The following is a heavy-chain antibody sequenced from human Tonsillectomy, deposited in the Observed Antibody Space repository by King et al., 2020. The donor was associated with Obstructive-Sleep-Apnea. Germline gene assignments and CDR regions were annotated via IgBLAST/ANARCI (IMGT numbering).Heavy chain of an antibody. D-gene: IGHD2-2*01. J-gene: IGHJ4*02. CDR1: GYTFSSYD. V-gene: IGHV1-8*01. CDR2: MNPKSTNT. Sequence: VQLVESGAEVQKPGASVKVSCKTSGYTFSSYDITWVRQATGQGLEWMGWMNPKSTNTGYAQKFQGRVTMTGDTSISTAYMELSSLTSEDTAVYYCARAIRNQLLSEYWAQGTLVSVSS. CDR3: ARAIRNQLLSEY.